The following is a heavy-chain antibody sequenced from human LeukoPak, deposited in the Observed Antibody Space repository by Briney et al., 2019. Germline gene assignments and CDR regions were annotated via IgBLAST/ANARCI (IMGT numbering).Heavy chain of an antibody. CDR1: GYTFTGYY. Sequence: ASVKVSCKASGYTFTGYYMHWVRQAPGQGLEWMGIINPSGGSTSYAQKFQGRVTMTRDMSTSTVYMELSSLRSEDTAVYYCARDSRTVTEFDYWGQGTLVTVSS. CDR2: INPSGGST. D-gene: IGHD4-11*01. J-gene: IGHJ4*02. CDR3: ARDSRTVTEFDY. V-gene: IGHV1-46*01.